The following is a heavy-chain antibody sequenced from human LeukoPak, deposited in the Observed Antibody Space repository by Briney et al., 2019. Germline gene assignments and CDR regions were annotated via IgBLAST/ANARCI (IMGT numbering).Heavy chain of an antibody. CDR1: GFTFRNHG. Sequence: PGGSLRLSCAYSGFTFRNHGMHWVRQAPGKGLEWVAVASTDEINQWYADSVKGRFIISRDNSRNTVILEMNTLRTEDTAVYFCAASITTKLDYWGQGILVTVSS. CDR3: AASITTKLDY. J-gene: IGHJ4*02. CDR2: ASTDEINQ. V-gene: IGHV3-30*03. D-gene: IGHD3-10*01.